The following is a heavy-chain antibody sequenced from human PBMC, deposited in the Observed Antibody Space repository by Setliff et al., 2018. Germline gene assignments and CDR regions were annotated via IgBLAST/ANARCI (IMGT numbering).Heavy chain of an antibody. CDR1: GYTFITYD. CDR3: ARDTGYCSGGNCYSMEDY. V-gene: IGHV1-8*02. Sequence: ASVKVSCKASGYTFITYDINWVRQASGQGLEWMGRMNPNSGDTGYAQKFQGRVTMTRDTSISTAYMELSSLRSEDTAVYYCARDTGYCSGGNCYSMEDYWGQGTLVTVSS. CDR2: MNPNSGDT. J-gene: IGHJ4*02. D-gene: IGHD2-15*01.